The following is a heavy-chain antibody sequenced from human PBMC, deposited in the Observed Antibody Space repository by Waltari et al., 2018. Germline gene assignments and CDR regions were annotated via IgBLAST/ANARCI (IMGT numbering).Heavy chain of an antibody. V-gene: IGHV4-34*02. CDR1: GGSFRGYH. Sequence: QVQLRQWGAGLLKPSETLSLTCAVYGGSFRGYHWGWIRQPPGKGLEWIGEINHSGNTNQNPSLKSRVTISVDTSKNQFSLKLTSVTAADTAVYYCARNWELRGGMDVWGKGTTVTVSS. CDR3: ARNWELRGGMDV. J-gene: IGHJ6*03. D-gene: IGHD1-26*01. CDR2: INHSGNT.